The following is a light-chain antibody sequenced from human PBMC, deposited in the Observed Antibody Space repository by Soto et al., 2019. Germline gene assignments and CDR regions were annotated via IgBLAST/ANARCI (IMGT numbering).Light chain of an antibody. CDR3: KQYQSPPWT. CDR1: ESITNW. Sequence: DIQMTQSPPTLSASVGDRVTISCRASESITNWLAWYQHKPGKAPKLLIYKASSLESGVPSRFSGSGSGTEFTLTISSLQPADFATYDCKQYQSPPWTFGNGTKVAIK. CDR2: KAS. V-gene: IGKV1-5*03. J-gene: IGKJ1*01.